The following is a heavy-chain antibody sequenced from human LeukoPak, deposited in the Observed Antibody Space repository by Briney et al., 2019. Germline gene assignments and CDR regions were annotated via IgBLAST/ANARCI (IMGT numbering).Heavy chain of an antibody. CDR2: IIPIFGTA. V-gene: IGHV1-69*13. CDR3: ARDGIVVVPAAYRKHWFDP. CDR1: GGTFSSYA. Sequence: ASVKVSCKASGGTFSSYAISWVRQAPGQGLEWMGGIIPIFGTANYAQKFQGRVTITADESTSTAYMELSSLRSEDTAVYYCARDGIVVVPAAYRKHWFDPWGQGTLVTVSS. D-gene: IGHD2-2*01. J-gene: IGHJ5*02.